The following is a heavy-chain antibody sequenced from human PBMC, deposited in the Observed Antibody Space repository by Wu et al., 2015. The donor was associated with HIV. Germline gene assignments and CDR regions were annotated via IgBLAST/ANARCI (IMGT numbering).Heavy chain of an antibody. Sequence: QVHLVQFGAEVKKPGSSVKVTCKASGDGFTSYAISWVRQAPGQGLEWMGGITPLFGTTRFAQKFQGRLTITTDELKTTAYMELSNLKSEDTAVYYCARDFRGSGSYDYYYYGMDVWGQGTTVTVSS. CDR3: ARDFRGSGSYDYYYYGMDV. J-gene: IGHJ6*02. D-gene: IGHD3-10*01. V-gene: IGHV1-69*05. CDR1: GDGFTSYA. CDR2: ITPLFGTT.